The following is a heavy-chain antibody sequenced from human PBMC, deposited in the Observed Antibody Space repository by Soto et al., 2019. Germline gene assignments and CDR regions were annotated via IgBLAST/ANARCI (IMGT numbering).Heavy chain of an antibody. CDR3: ARARLWQWQQKGGFYFDY. CDR1: GGSFSGYY. J-gene: IGHJ4*02. Sequence: SETLSLTCAVYGGSFSGYYWSWIRQPPGKGLEWIGEINHSGSTNYNPSLKSRVTISVDTSKNQFSLKLSSVTAADTAVYYCARARLWQWQQKGGFYFDYWGQGTLVTVSS. CDR2: INHSGST. D-gene: IGHD6-19*01. V-gene: IGHV4-34*01.